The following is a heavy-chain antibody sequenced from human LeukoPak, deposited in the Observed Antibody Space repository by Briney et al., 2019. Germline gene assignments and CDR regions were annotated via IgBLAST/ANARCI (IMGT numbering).Heavy chain of an antibody. J-gene: IGHJ6*03. CDR3: ARVDYDFWSGYGAPYYYYMDV. V-gene: IGHV4-39*07. CDR1: GGSISSSSYY. CDR2: IYYSGST. D-gene: IGHD3-3*01. Sequence: SETLSLTRTVSGGSISSSSYYWGWIRQPPGKGLEWIGSIYYSGSTYYNPSLKSRVTISVDTSKNQFSLKLSSVTAADTAVYYCARVDYDFWSGYGAPYYYYMDVWGKGTTVTVSS.